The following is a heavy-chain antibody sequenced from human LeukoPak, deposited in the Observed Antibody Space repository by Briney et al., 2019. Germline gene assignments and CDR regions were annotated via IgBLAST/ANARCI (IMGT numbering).Heavy chain of an antibody. V-gene: IGHV4-34*01. CDR1: GGSFSGYY. D-gene: IGHD3-10*01. Sequence: SETLSLTCAVYGGSFSGYYWSWIRQPPGKGLEWIGEINHSGSTNYNPSLKSRVTISVDTSKNQFSLKLSSVTAANTAVYYCARPAYYYGSGSYYRTKPNWFDPWGQGTLVTVSS. CDR3: ARPAYYYGSGSYYRTKPNWFDP. J-gene: IGHJ5*02. CDR2: INHSGST.